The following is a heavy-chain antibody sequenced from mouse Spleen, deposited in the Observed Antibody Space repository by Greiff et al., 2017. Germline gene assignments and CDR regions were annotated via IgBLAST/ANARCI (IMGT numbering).Heavy chain of an antibody. CDR3: ARGDISNYYDMDY. D-gene: IGHD1-1*01. V-gene: IGHV1-69*01. J-gene: IGHJ4*01. CDR1: GYTFTSYW. CDR2: IDPSDSYT. Sequence: VQLQQPGAELVMPGASVKLSCKASGYTFTSYWMHWVKQRPGQGLEWIGEIDPSDSYTNYNQKFKGKATLTVDKSSSTAYMQLSSLTSEDSAVYYCARGDISNYYDMDYWGQGTSVTVSS.